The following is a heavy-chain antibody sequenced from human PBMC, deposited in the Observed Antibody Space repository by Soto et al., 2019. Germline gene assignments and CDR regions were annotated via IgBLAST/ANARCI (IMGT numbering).Heavy chain of an antibody. CDR2: IYYTCNT. CDR1: GDSISSSDYY. CDR3: ARGRTGLFCSRNKCPGNWCDP. D-gene: IGHD2-2*01. J-gene: IGHJ5*02. Sequence: SETLSLTCTVSGDSISSSDYYWSCIRQHPGKGREWIGYIYYTCNTYYNPSLKSRVTVSVDTSKNQFSLNLSSVTAADTAVYYCARGRTGLFCSRNKCPGNWCDPWGQGTLVTVSS. V-gene: IGHV4-31*03.